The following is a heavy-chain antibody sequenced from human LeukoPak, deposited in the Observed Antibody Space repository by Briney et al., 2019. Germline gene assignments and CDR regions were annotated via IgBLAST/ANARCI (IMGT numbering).Heavy chain of an antibody. CDR2: IWYDGSSK. J-gene: IGHJ4*02. V-gene: IGHV3-33*01. CDR1: GFTFSTYA. CDR3: ARDQGGTYYFAY. Sequence: PGRSLRLSCAASGFTFSTYAMNWVRQAPGKGLDWVAVIWYDGSSKYYTDSVKDRFTISRDNSKSTLYLQMNSLRAEDTAVYYCARDQGGTYYFAYWGQGTLVTVSS. D-gene: IGHD1-26*01.